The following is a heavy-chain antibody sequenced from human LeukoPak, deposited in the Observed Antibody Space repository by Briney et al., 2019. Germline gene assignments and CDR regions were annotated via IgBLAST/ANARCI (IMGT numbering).Heavy chain of an antibody. Sequence: GGSLRLSCAASGFTFNNYWMTWVRQAPGKGLEWVANIKQDGSENYYVDSVRGRFTISRDNAKSSLYLQMNSLRAADTAVYYCVLITKYYFDLWGQGTLVAVSP. V-gene: IGHV3-7*01. CDR2: IKQDGSEN. J-gene: IGHJ4*02. CDR1: GFTFNNYW. CDR3: VLITKYYFDL. D-gene: IGHD3-16*01.